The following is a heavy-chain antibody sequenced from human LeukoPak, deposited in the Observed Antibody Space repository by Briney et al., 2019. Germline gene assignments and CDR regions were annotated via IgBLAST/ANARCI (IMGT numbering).Heavy chain of an antibody. J-gene: IGHJ3*02. Sequence: SSETLSLTCAVYGGSFSGYYWSWIRQPPGKGLEWIGEINHSGSTNYNPSLKSRVTISVDTSKNQFSLKLSSVTAADTAVYYCARAPFQTMIVVVENAFDIWGQGTMVTVSS. V-gene: IGHV4-34*01. CDR3: ARAPFQTMIVVVENAFDI. D-gene: IGHD3-22*01. CDR2: INHSGST. CDR1: GGSFSGYY.